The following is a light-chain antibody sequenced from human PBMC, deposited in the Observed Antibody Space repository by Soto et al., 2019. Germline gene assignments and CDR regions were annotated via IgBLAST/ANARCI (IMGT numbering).Light chain of an antibody. CDR2: GVS. V-gene: IGKV3-15*01. CDR1: QSVSSK. CDR3: QQYNNWPHT. J-gene: IGKJ2*01. Sequence: EIVMTQSPATLSVSPGERATLACRASQSVSSKLAWFQQKPGQAPSLLIYGVSTRAPGVPVRFSGSGSGTEFTLTINSLQSEDFAVYYCQQYNNWPHTFGQGTQLEIK.